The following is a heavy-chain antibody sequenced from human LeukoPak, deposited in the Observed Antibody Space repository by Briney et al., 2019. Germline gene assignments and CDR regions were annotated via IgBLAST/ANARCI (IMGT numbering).Heavy chain of an antibody. D-gene: IGHD3-22*01. Sequence: GGSLRLSCAASGFTFSSYAMHWVRQAPGKGLEWVAVISYDGSNKYYADSVKGRFTISRDNSKNTLYLQMNSLRAEDTAVYYCARDYYDSSGYYSEQSVDYWGQGTLVTVSS. CDR3: ARDYYDSSGYYSEQSVDY. V-gene: IGHV3-30-3*01. J-gene: IGHJ4*02. CDR1: GFTFSSYA. CDR2: ISYDGSNK.